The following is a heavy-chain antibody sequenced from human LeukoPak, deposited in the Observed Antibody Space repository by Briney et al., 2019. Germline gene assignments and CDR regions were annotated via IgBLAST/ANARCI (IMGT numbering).Heavy chain of an antibody. CDR1: GFTVSSYY. V-gene: IGHV3-66*01. CDR2: IYTGGST. J-gene: IGHJ3*02. D-gene: IGHD1-26*01. CDR3: ARVGAADAFDI. Sequence: GGSLRLSCAASGFTVSSYYMSWVRQAPGKGLEWVSVIYTGGSTYYADSVKGRFTISRDTSKNTLSLQMNSLRAEDTAVYYCARVGAADAFDIWGQGTMVTVSS.